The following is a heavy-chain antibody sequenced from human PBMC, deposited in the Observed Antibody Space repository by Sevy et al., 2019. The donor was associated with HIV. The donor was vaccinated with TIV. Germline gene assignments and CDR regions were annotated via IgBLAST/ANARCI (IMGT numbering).Heavy chain of an antibody. V-gene: IGHV1-46*01. CDR3: VRADPDQHFDS. Sequence: ASVKVSCKASGDTFTNNYIHWVRQAPGQGLEWMVMVDPSAGNTTYAQKFQDRVTMTRDTSTSILYMDLSSLRSEDTAVYYCVRADPDQHFDSWGQGTLVTVSS. CDR2: VDPSAGNT. J-gene: IGHJ4*02. CDR1: GDTFTNNY.